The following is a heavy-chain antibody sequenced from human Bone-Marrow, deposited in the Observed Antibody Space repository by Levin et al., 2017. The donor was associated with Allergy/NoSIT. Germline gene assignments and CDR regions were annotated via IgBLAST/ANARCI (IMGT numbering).Heavy chain of an antibody. CDR1: GDSSSTSTSY. CDR2: IHYSGGA. Sequence: SQTLSLTCTVSGDSSSTSTSYWAWIRRPPGKGLEWIARIHYSGGAYYNESLKGRVTISVDTPKNLFSLTLISVTAADTAVYHCARITSGVGFDYWGQGTLVTVSS. J-gene: IGHJ4*02. V-gene: IGHV4-39*01. CDR3: ARITSGVGFDY. D-gene: IGHD3-16*01.